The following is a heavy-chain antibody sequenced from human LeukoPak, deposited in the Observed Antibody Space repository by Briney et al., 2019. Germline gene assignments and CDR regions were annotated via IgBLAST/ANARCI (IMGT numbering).Heavy chain of an antibody. D-gene: IGHD5-24*01. Sequence: ASVKVSCKASGYTSTGYYMHWVRQAPGQGLEWMGWINPNSGGTNYAQKFQGRVTMTRDTSISTAYMELSRLRSDDTAVYYCARRVEMATIYLFDYWGQGTLVTVSS. J-gene: IGHJ4*02. CDR2: INPNSGGT. CDR1: GYTSTGYY. CDR3: ARRVEMATIYLFDY. V-gene: IGHV1-2*02.